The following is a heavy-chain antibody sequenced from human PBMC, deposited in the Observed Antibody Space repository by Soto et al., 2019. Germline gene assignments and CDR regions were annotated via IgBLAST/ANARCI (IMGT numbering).Heavy chain of an antibody. V-gene: IGHV1-69*04. CDR1: GGTFSSYT. Sequence: VASVKVSCKASGGTFSSYTISWVRQAPGQGLEWMGRIIPILGIANYAQKFQGRVTITADKSTSTAYMELSSLRSEDTAVYYCARDCTNGVCLPNYFDYWGQGTLVTVSS. J-gene: IGHJ4*02. D-gene: IGHD2-8*01. CDR3: ARDCTNGVCLPNYFDY. CDR2: IIPILGIA.